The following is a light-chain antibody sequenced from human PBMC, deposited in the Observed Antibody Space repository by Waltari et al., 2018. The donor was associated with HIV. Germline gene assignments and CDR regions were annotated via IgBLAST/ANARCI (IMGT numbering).Light chain of an antibody. V-gene: IGKV1-39*01. Sequence: DIQMTQSPSSLSASVGDRVTITCRASQSISSYLNWYQQKQGKAPKLRIYAASSLQSGVPSRFSGSGSGTDVTLTISSLQPEDFATYYCQQSYSTPPEKTFGQGTKVEIK. J-gene: IGKJ1*01. CDR2: AAS. CDR1: QSISSY. CDR3: QQSYSTPPEKT.